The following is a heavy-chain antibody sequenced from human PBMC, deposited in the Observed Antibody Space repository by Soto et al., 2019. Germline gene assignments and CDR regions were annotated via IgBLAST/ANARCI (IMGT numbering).Heavy chain of an antibody. CDR1: GYTFTGYY. Sequence: ASVKVSCKASGYTFTGYYMHRVRQAPGQGLEWMGWINPNSGGTNYAQKFQGWVTMTRDTSISTAYMELSRLRSDDTAVYYCARGGGVGDDYGMDVWGQGTTVTVSS. CDR3: ARGGGVGDDYGMDV. CDR2: INPNSGGT. D-gene: IGHD1-26*01. V-gene: IGHV1-2*04. J-gene: IGHJ6*02.